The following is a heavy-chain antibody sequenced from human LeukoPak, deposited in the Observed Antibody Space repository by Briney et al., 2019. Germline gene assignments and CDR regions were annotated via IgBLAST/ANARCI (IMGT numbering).Heavy chain of an antibody. CDR2: ISSSSSYI. J-gene: IGHJ4*02. CDR3: ARDLSSFYDSSGYFPFDY. V-gene: IGHV3-21*01. Sequence: GGSLRLSCAASGFTFSDYYMNWVRQAPGKGLEWVSSISSSSSYIYYADPVKGRFTISRDNAKNSLYLQMNSLRAEDTAVYYCARDLSSFYDSSGYFPFDYWGQGTLVTVSS. CDR1: GFTFSDYY. D-gene: IGHD3-22*01.